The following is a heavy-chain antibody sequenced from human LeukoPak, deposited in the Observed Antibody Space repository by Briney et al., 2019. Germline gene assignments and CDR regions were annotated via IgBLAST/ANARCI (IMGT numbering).Heavy chain of an antibody. D-gene: IGHD2-15*01. CDR3: ATQPCGGGSCYLGH. J-gene: IGHJ4*02. Sequence: PGGSLRLSCAASGFTFSSYAMHWVRQAPGKGLEWVAVISYDGSNKYYADSVKGRFTISRDNSKNTLYLQMNSLRAEGTAVYYCATQPCGGGSCYLGHWGQGTVVTLSS. CDR2: ISYDGSNK. CDR1: GFTFSSYA. V-gene: IGHV3-30-3*01.